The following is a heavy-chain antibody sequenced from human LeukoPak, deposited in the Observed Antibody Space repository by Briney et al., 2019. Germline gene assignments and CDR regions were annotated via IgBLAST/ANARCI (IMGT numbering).Heavy chain of an antibody. Sequence: PGGSLRLSCAASGFTFSSYAMSWVRQTPGKGLEWVSSISSGSNYKYYGDSLKGRCSVSRDNARSSLYLEMNTLRVDDTGVYFCVRALEADESLPPQSLDYWGQGILVTVSS. V-gene: IGHV3-21*01. CDR3: VRALEADESLPPQSLDY. D-gene: IGHD2-15*01. J-gene: IGHJ4*02. CDR1: GFTFSSYA. CDR2: ISSGSNYK.